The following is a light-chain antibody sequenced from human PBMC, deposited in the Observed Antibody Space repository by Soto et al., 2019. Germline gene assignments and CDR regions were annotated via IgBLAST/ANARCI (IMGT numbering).Light chain of an antibody. CDR2: GAS. V-gene: IGKV3-20*01. CDR1: QTISSSF. Sequence: EIVLTQSPGTLSLSPGERATLSCRASQTISSSFLAWYNQKPGQPPRLLLYGASSRATGIPDRFSGSGSGTDFTLTISRLEPEDFAVYYCQQYGSSPTWTFGQGTKVEIK. J-gene: IGKJ1*01. CDR3: QQYGSSPTWT.